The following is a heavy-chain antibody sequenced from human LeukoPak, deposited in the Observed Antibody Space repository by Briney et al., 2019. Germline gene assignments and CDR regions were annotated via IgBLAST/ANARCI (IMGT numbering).Heavy chain of an antibody. D-gene: IGHD3-10*01. Sequence: GGSLRLSCAASGFTFSSYGMHWVRQAPGKGLEWVAVISYDGSNKYYADSVKGRFTISRDNSKNTLYLQMNSLRAEDTAVYYCAKDRGYYYGSGTIQGSFDYWGQGTLVTVSS. CDR3: AKDRGYYYGSGTIQGSFDY. J-gene: IGHJ4*02. V-gene: IGHV3-30*18. CDR1: GFTFSSYG. CDR2: ISYDGSNK.